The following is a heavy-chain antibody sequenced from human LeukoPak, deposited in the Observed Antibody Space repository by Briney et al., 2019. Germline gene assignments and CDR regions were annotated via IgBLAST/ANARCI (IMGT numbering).Heavy chain of an antibody. CDR2: INPNSGGT. CDR1: GYTFTGYY. D-gene: IGHD3-3*01. CDR3: ARDGQEYYDFWSGYYSFSDY. V-gene: IGHV1-2*02. J-gene: IGHJ4*02. Sequence: ASVKVSCKASGYTFTGYYMHWVRQAPGQGLEWMGWINPNSGGTNYAQKFQGRVTMTRDTSISTAYMELSRLRSDDTAVYYCARDGQEYYDFWSGYYSFSDYWGQGTLVTVSS.